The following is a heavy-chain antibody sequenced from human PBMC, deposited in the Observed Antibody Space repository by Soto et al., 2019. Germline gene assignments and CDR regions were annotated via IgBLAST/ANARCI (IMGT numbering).Heavy chain of an antibody. D-gene: IGHD3-3*01. Sequence: GGSLRLSCAASGFTFSSYAMSWVRQAPGKGLEWVSAISGSGGSTYYADSVKGRFTISRNNSKNTLYLQMNSLRAEDTAVYYCAKTGRHYDFWSGPPLTRWFDPWGQGTLVTVSS. CDR1: GFTFSSYA. CDR3: AKTGRHYDFWSGPPLTRWFDP. CDR2: ISGSGGST. V-gene: IGHV3-23*01. J-gene: IGHJ5*02.